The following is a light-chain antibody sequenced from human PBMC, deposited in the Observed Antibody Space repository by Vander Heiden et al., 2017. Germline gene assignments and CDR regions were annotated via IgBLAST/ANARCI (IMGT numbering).Light chain of an antibody. CDR3: MQRIEFPLT. Sequence: DTVMTQTPLSLPVTLGEPASISCRSSHSLLDSDDGNTYLDWYLQKPGQSPQLLISTLSYRASGVPDRFSGSGSGTDFTLKISRVEAEDVGPYYCMQRIEFPLTFGQGTRLEIK. CDR1: HSLLDSDDGNTY. V-gene: IGKV2-40*01. CDR2: TLS. J-gene: IGKJ5*01.